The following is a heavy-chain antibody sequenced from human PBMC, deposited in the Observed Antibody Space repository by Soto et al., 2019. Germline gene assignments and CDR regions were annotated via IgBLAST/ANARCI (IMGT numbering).Heavy chain of an antibody. Sequence: PSETLSLTCTVSGGSISSFYWSWIRQPAGKGLEWIGGVYRGGRNNYTLSLKSRVTMSVDTSKNQFSLRLSSVTAADTAMYYCARGSSRWDYWGQGTLVTVSS. CDR2: VYRGGRN. J-gene: IGHJ4*02. D-gene: IGHD6-13*01. V-gene: IGHV4-4*07. CDR1: GGSISSFY. CDR3: ARGSSRWDY.